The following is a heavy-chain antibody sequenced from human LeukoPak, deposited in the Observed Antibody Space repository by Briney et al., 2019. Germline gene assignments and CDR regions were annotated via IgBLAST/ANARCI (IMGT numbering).Heavy chain of an antibody. J-gene: IGHJ4*02. CDR1: GFTFSSYS. CDR3: ARGPYYGSDGNYFDY. Sequence: PGGSLRLSCAASGFTFSSYSMNWVRQAPGKGLEWVSSISSSSSYIYYSDSVKGRFTISRDNAKNSLYLQMNSLRAEDTAVYYCARGPYYGSDGNYFDYWGQGTLVTVSS. V-gene: IGHV3-21*01. CDR2: ISSSSSYI. D-gene: IGHD3-10*01.